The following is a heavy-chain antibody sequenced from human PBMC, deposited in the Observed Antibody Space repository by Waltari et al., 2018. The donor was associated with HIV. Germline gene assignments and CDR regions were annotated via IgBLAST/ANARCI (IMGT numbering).Heavy chain of an antibody. CDR2: TYYRSKWYY. D-gene: IGHD6-19*01. CDR1: GDSVSSNNAA. CDR3: ARGPYSSGYFDY. V-gene: IGHV6-1*01. Sequence: QLQQSGPGLVKPSQTLSLSCVISGDSVSSNNAAWNWIRQSPSRALEWLGRTYYRSKWYYDYAESVKSRLTINSDTSRNQFSLQLNSATPEDTAVYYCARGPYSSGYFDYWGQGILVPVSS. J-gene: IGHJ4*02.